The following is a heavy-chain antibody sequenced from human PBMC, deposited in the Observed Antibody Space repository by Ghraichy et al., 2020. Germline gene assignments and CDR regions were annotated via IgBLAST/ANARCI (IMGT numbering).Heavy chain of an antibody. CDR1: GFSFSTNS. CDR3: ARGATRITTFGVVHLDH. J-gene: IGHJ4*02. CDR2: VSTSGNTI. D-gene: IGHD3-3*01. Sequence: GGSLRLSCAASGFSFSTNSMNWVRQAPGKGLEWVSYVSTSGNTIKYGDSVKGRFTISRDIAKNSLYLEMNSLRDDDTAVYYCARGATRITTFGVVHLDHWGQGTLVTVSS. V-gene: IGHV3-48*02.